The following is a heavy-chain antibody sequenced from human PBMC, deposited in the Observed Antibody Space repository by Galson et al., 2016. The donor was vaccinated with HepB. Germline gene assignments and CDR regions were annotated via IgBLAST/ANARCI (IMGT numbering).Heavy chain of an antibody. D-gene: IGHD3-22*01. V-gene: IGHV3-11*01. CDR3: ARVSEGGYYYDRSGYFPDY. Sequence: SLRLSCAASGFTFRDYYMTWIRQAPGKGLEWVSYISDSGSTIYDADSVKGRFTISRDNAKNSLYLQMNSLRAEDTAVYYCARVSEGGYYYDRSGYFPDYWGQGTLVTVSS. CDR2: ISDSGSTI. CDR1: GFTFRDYY. J-gene: IGHJ4*02.